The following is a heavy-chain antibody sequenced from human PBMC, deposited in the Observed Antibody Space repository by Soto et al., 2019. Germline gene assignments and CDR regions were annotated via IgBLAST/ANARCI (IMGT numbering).Heavy chain of an antibody. Sequence: ASVKVSCKXSGYTFTSYGISWVRQAPGQGLEWMGWISAYNGNTNYAQKLQGRVTMTTDTSTSTAYMELRSLRSDDTAVYCCARAATVVTPPGYWGQGTLVTVSS. CDR1: GYTFTSYG. J-gene: IGHJ4*02. CDR2: ISAYNGNT. D-gene: IGHD4-17*01. V-gene: IGHV1-18*04. CDR3: ARAATVVTPPGY.